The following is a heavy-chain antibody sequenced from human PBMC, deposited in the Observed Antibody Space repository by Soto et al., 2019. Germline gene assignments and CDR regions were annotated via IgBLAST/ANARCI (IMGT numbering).Heavy chain of an antibody. D-gene: IGHD3-10*01. V-gene: IGHV3-23*01. J-gene: IGHJ6*02. CDR1: GFTFSSYA. CDR3: AKDGSGSYYYYGMDV. CDR2: ISGSGGST. Sequence: SGGSLRLSCAASGFTFSSYAMSWVRQAPGKGLEWVSAISGSGGSTYYADSVKGRFTISRDNSKNTLYLQMNSLRAEDTAVYYCAKDGSGSYYYYGMDVWGQGTTVTVSS.